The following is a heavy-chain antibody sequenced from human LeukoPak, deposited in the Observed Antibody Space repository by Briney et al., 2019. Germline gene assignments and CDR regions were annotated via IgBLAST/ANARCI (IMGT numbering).Heavy chain of an antibody. CDR3: AREAQYSSSWYGAEYFQH. D-gene: IGHD6-13*01. J-gene: IGHJ1*01. CDR2: ISAYNGNT. CDR1: GYTFTSYG. Sequence: ASVKVSCKASGYTFTSYGISWVRQAPGQGLEWMGWISAYNGNTNYAQKLQGRVTMTTGTSTSTAYMELRSLRSDDTAVYYCAREAQYSSSWYGAEYFQHWGQGTLVTVSS. V-gene: IGHV1-18*01.